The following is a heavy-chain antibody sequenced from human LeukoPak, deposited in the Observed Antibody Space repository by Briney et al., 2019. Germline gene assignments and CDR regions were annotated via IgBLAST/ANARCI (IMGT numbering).Heavy chain of an antibody. Sequence: SETLSLTCAVYGGSFSGYYWSWIRQPPGKGLEWIGEINHSGSTNYNPSLKSRVTISVDTSKNQFSLKLSSVTAADTAVYYCARGYCSSTSCYTGWFDPWGQGTLVTVSS. CDR2: INHSGST. CDR1: GGSFSGYY. V-gene: IGHV4-34*01. CDR3: ARGYCSSTSCYTGWFDP. J-gene: IGHJ5*02. D-gene: IGHD2-2*02.